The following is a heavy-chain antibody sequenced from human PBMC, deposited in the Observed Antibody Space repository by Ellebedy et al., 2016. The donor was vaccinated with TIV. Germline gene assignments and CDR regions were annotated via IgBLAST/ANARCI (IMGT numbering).Heavy chain of an antibody. Sequence: SETLSLTXTLSGGSISRSHWHWIRQPPGKGLEWIAYVFNIGSTNYNPSLKSRVTISVDTSKTQFSLKLSSVTAADTAVYYCARGALGGFHAYYFDHWGRGTLVTVSS. V-gene: IGHV4-59*01. CDR3: ARGALGGFHAYYFDH. CDR2: VFNIGST. D-gene: IGHD3-16*01. CDR1: GGSISRSH. J-gene: IGHJ4*02.